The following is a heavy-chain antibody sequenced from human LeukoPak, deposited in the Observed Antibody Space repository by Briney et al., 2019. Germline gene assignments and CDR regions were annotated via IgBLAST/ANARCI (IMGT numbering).Heavy chain of an antibody. V-gene: IGHV4-34*01. D-gene: IGHD2-15*01. J-gene: IGHJ4*02. CDR3: AKVRYCSGVNCYPDDN. Sequence: SETLSLTCAVYGGSFSNYYWSWIRQPPGKGLEWIGDIYHTGSTTYNPSLKSRVTISVDTSKKQFSLRLSSVTAADTAVYYCAKVRYCSGVNCYPDDNWGQGTLVTVSS. CDR1: GGSFSNYY. CDR2: IYHTGST.